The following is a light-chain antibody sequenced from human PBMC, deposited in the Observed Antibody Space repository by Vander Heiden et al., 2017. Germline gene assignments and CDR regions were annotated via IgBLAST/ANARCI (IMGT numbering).Light chain of an antibody. V-gene: IGLV2-23*02. CDR2: EVN. J-gene: IGLJ1*01. Sequence: QSALAQPASVSGSPGQSVTISCSGSSTDVGNYNLVSWYQHHPGKAPKLLIYEVNKRPSGSSGRFSGSKSGNTASLTISGLQPEDEADYYCCSFVRRTSFEYVCGTGTLVSVL. CDR3: CSFVRRTSFEYV. CDR1: STDVGNYNL.